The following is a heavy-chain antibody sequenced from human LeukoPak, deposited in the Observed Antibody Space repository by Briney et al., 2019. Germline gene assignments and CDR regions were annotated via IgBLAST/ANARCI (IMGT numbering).Heavy chain of an antibody. CDR2: IRYDGSNK. CDR1: GFTFSSYG. J-gene: IGHJ4*02. V-gene: IGHV3-30*02. Sequence: GGSLRFSCAASGFTFSSYGMHWVRQAPGKGLEWVAFIRYDGSNKYYADSVKGRFTISRDNSKNTLYLQMNSLRAEDTAVYYCAKVGHYSSSWDFDYWGQGTLVTVSP. D-gene: IGHD6-13*01. CDR3: AKVGHYSSSWDFDY.